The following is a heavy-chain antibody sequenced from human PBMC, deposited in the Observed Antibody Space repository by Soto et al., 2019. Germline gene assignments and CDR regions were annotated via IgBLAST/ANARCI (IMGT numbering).Heavy chain of an antibody. V-gene: IGHV4-31*03. CDR1: GYSITAVGYY. D-gene: IGHD6-19*01. CDR3: ARMYSSGSGWFHP. J-gene: IGHJ5*02. CDR2: FYSSGSI. Sequence: LSLTCFVSGYSITAVGYYWSWIRHHPGKGLEWIGSFYSSGSIIYNPSLRSRVSISGDTSSNQFSMSLTSVTAADTARYYCARMYSSGSGWFHPWGQGTLVTVSS.